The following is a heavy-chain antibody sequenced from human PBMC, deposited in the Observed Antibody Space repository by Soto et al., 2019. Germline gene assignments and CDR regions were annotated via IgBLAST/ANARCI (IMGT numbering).Heavy chain of an antibody. CDR3: ARIGRLRWGDY. D-gene: IGHD4-17*01. J-gene: IGHJ4*02. Sequence: EVQLVESGGGLVQPGGSLRLSCAASGFTFSSYSMNWVRQAPGKGLEWVSYISSSSSTIYYADSVKGRFTISRDNAKNSLYLQMNSLIAEDTAVYYCARIGRLRWGDYWGQGTLVTVSS. CDR1: GFTFSSYS. CDR2: ISSSSSTI. V-gene: IGHV3-48*01.